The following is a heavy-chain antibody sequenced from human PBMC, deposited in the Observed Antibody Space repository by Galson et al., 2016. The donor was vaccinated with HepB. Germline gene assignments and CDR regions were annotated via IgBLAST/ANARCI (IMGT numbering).Heavy chain of an antibody. CDR2: ITDRGVRK. J-gene: IGHJ4*02. CDR1: GFTFNTSA. V-gene: IGHV3-23*01. Sequence: SLRLSCAASGFTFNTSAMSWVRQAPGKGLEWVSVITDRGVRKDYADSVRGRFTVARDNAKNTLFLQMTSLRDDDTAVYYCAKMVGSGSSYLRFFAYWGQGTLVTVSP. CDR3: AKMVGSGSSYLRFFAY. D-gene: IGHD3-10*01.